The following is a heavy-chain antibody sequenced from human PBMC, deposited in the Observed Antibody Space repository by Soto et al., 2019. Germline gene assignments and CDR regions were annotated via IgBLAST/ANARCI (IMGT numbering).Heavy chain of an antibody. V-gene: IGHV1-69*01. Sequence: QAQLEQSGGEVKKPGSSVKVSCKASRVAFSKFIVTWVRQAPGVGLEWVGGIIPVFGTANNAQKFQGRGTITADESTSTSYMEVNNLRSEDTGVYYCAKVRYSSPMGYYYGMDVWGQGTTVTVSS. D-gene: IGHD2-2*01. CDR1: RVAFSKFI. CDR2: IIPVFGTA. J-gene: IGHJ6*02. CDR3: AKVRYSSPMGYYYGMDV.